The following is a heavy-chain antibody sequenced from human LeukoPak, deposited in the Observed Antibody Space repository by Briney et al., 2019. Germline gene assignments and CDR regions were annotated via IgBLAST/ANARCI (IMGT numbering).Heavy chain of an antibody. J-gene: IGHJ3*02. V-gene: IGHV4-59*08. D-gene: IGHD6-19*01. CDR1: GGSISGYY. CDR2: IYYIGSN. Sequence: PAETLSLTCTVSGGSISGYYCIWIRQPPGKGLEWVGYIYYIGSNIYNPSLTSRVTISVDTTKDQFSLKVSSVTASDTAVYYCARGNPSSGDAFDIWGRGTKVTVSS. CDR3: ARGNPSSGDAFDI.